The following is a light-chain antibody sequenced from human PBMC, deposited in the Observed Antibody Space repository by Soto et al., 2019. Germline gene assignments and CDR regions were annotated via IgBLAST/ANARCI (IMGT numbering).Light chain of an antibody. Sequence: EIVMTQSPVTLSVSPGERATLSCRASQNIIHTLAWYQQKPGQAPRLLIYGASTRATGIPDRFSGSGSGTEFTLSISSLQSEDFAVYYCQQYKSWPPITFGQGTRLEMK. V-gene: IGKV3-15*01. CDR2: GAS. CDR3: QQYKSWPPIT. J-gene: IGKJ5*01. CDR1: QNIIHT.